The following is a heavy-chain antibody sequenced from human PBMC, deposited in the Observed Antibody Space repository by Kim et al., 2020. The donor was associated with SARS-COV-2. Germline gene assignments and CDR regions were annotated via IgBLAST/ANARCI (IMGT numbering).Heavy chain of an antibody. Sequence: SETLSLTCTVSGGSFSSSSYYWGWIRQRPGQGLEWIGSIYDSSSTYYNPSRKSRVTVSADTSKNYFSLKFRSVTAADTDDYYCGRQSTTGTTFDYGGQG. CDR2: IYDSSST. J-gene: IGHJ4*02. D-gene: IGHD1-1*01. CDR1: GGSFSSSSYY. CDR3: GRQSTTGTTFDY. V-gene: IGHV4-39*01.